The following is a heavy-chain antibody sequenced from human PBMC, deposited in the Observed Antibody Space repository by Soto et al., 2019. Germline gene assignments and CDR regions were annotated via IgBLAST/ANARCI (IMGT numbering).Heavy chain of an antibody. J-gene: IGHJ4*02. CDR1: GFTFSGSA. Sequence: EVKLVESGGGLVQPGGSLKLSCAASGFTFSGSAMHWVRQASGKGLEWVGRIRSKANSYATAYAASVKGRFTISRDDSKNTAYLQMNSLKTEDTAVYYCTYDSGSYVSYHYWGQGTLVTVSS. CDR2: IRSKANSYAT. V-gene: IGHV3-73*02. D-gene: IGHD1-26*01. CDR3: TYDSGSYVSYHY.